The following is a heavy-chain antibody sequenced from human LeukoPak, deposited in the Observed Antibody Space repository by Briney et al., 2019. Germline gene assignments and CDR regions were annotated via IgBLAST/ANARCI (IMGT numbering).Heavy chain of an antibody. CDR2: ISASGGST. D-gene: IGHD3-10*01. CDR1: GFTLSSYA. Sequence: GGSLRLSCAASGFTLSSYAMSWVRQAPGKGLEWVPSISASGGSTNYADSVKGRFTISRDNSKNTVYLQMNSLRAEDTAVYYCAKVMKGSERLTMVRGVIIKTAGLYYMDVWGKGTTVTVSS. J-gene: IGHJ6*03. CDR3: AKVMKGSERLTMVRGVIIKTAGLYYMDV. V-gene: IGHV3-23*01.